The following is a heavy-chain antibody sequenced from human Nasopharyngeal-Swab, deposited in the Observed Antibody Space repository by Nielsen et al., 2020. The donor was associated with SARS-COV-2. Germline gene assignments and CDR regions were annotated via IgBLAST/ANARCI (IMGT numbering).Heavy chain of an antibody. CDR1: GFTFSSYA. V-gene: IGHV3-30*04. J-gene: IGHJ4*02. D-gene: IGHD1-26*01. CDR3: ARDLVGATY. Sequence: GGSLRLSCAASGFTFSSYAMHWVRQAPGKGLEWVAVISYDGSNKYYADSVKGRFTISRDNSKNTLYLQMNSLRAEDTAVYYCARDLVGATYWGQGTLVTVSS. CDR2: ISYDGSNK.